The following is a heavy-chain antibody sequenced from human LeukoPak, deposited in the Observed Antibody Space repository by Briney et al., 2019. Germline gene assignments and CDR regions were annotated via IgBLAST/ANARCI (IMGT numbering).Heavy chain of an antibody. D-gene: IGHD6-13*01. CDR3: AREKIAAAGTETYYYYGMDV. J-gene: IGHJ6*02. CDR2: ISSSSSYI. CDR1: GFTFSSYS. V-gene: IGHV3-21*01. Sequence: PGGSLRLSCAASGFTFSSYSMNWVRQAPGKGLEWVSSISSSSSYIYYADSVKGRFTISRDNAKNSLYLQMNSLRAEDTAVYYCAREKIAAAGTETYYYYGMDVWGQGTTVTVSS.